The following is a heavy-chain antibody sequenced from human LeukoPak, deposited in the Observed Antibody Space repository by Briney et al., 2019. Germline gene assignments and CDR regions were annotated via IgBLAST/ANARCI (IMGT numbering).Heavy chain of an antibody. J-gene: IGHJ4*02. Sequence: PGGSLRLSCAASGFTVSSNYMSWVRQAPGKGLEWVSVIYSGGSTYYADSVKGRFTISRDNSKNTLYLQMNSLRAEDTAMYYCSLRLFDWQPNDYWGQGTLVTVSS. CDR1: GFTVSSNY. CDR3: SLRLFDWQPNDY. V-gene: IGHV3-53*01. D-gene: IGHD3-9*01. CDR2: IYSGGST.